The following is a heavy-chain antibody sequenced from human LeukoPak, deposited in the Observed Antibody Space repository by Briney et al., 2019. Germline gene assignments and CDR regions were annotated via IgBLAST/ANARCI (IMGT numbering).Heavy chain of an antibody. V-gene: IGHV4-34*01. CDR2: INHSGST. CDR1: GGSFSGYY. Sequence: SETLSLTCAVYGGSFSGYYWSWIRQPPGKGLEWIGEINHSGSTNYNPSLKSRVTISVDTSKNQFSLKLSSVTAADTAVYYCARHVGSGWYLGWFDSWGQGTLVTVSS. CDR3: ARHVGSGWYLGWFDS. D-gene: IGHD6-19*01. J-gene: IGHJ5*01.